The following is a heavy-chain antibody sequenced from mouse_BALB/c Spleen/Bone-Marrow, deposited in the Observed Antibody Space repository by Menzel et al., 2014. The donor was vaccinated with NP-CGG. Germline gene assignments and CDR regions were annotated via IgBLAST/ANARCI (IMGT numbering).Heavy chain of an antibody. CDR2: IDPAIGNS. J-gene: IGHJ4*01. Sequence: DVKLQESGAELVRPGASVKLSCTASGFNIKDTYIHWVKQRPEQGLEWIGRIDPAIGNSKYGPKFQGKATFTSDTSSNTAYLQLSSLTSEDTAVYYCARRYYNMAMDYWGQGTSVTVSS. CDR1: GFNIKDTY. CDR3: ARRYYNMAMDY. V-gene: IGHV14-3*02. D-gene: IGHD1-1*01.